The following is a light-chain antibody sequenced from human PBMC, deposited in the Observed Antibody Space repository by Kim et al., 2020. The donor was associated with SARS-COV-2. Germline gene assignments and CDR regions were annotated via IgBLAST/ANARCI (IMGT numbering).Light chain of an antibody. V-gene: IGKV3-20*01. CDR2: GAS. CDR3: QQYGSPLT. CDR1: QSVSSGY. Sequence: LAPGERANLSCRASQSVSSGYLAWYQQKPGQAPRLLIYGASSRATGIPDRFSGSGSGTDYTLTITRLEPEDFAVYYCQQYGSPLTFGEGTKVDIK. J-gene: IGKJ4*01.